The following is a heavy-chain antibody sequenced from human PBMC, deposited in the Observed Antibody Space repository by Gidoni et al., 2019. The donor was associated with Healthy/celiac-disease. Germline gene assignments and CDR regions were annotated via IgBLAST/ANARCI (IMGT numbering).Heavy chain of an antibody. CDR2: IYYSGST. Sequence: QVQLQESGPGLVKTSETLSLTCTVSGGSVSSGSYYWSWIRQPPGKGLEWIGYIYYSGSTNYNPSLKSRVTISVDTSKNQFSLKLSSVTAADTAVYYCARMGPVVPAAIDYWGQGTLVTVSS. J-gene: IGHJ4*02. CDR3: ARMGPVVPAAIDY. CDR1: GGSVSSGSYY. V-gene: IGHV4-61*01. D-gene: IGHD2-2*01.